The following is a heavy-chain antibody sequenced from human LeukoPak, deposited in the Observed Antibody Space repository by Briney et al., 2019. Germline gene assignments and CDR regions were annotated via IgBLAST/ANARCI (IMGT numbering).Heavy chain of an antibody. D-gene: IGHD6-19*01. CDR3: ARPSWLAY. Sequence: GGSLRLSCAASGFTFSSYWMSWVRQSPGKGLEWVASIKKDGSEKYYVDSVKGRFTISRDNAKKSLYLQMNSLRVEDTAVYYCARPSWLAYWGQGTLVTVSS. CDR2: IKKDGSEK. CDR1: GFTFSSYW. V-gene: IGHV3-7*04. J-gene: IGHJ4*02.